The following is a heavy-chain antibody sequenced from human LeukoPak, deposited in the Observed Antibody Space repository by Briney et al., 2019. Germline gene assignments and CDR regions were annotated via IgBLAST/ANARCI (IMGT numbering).Heavy chain of an antibody. D-gene: IGHD5-12*01. CDR2: INPNSGGT. CDR1: GYTFTGYY. J-gene: IGHJ4*02. Sequence: ASVKVSCKASGYTFTGYYIHWVRQAPGQGLEWMGRINPNSGGTNYAQKFQGRVTMTRDTSISTVYMELSRLRSDDTAVYYCAREDSGYDFQGRYFDYWGQGTLVTVSS. V-gene: IGHV1-2*06. CDR3: AREDSGYDFQGRYFDY.